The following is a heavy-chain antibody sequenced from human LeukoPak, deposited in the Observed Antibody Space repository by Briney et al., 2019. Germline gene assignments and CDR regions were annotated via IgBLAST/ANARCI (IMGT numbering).Heavy chain of an antibody. D-gene: IGHD3-10*01. CDR1: GFTFITYA. CDR2: ISNSGGST. J-gene: IGHJ2*01. V-gene: IGHV3-23*01. Sequence: GGSLRLSCAASGFTFITYAMTWVRQAPGKGLEWVSSISNSGGSTYYADSVRGRFTISRDNSKNTLYLQMNSLRAEDTAVYYCARDGKTSYYGSGGWYFDLWGRGTLVTVSS. CDR3: ARDGKTSYYGSGGWYFDL.